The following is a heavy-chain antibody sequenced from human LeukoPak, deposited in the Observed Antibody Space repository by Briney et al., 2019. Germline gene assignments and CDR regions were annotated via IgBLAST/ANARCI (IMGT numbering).Heavy chain of an antibody. CDR3: ARAPITIFGVVMGYYMDV. Sequence: GSLRLSCAVSGFAFGSEAMSWVRQSPARGLEWVASISPGGGTTYYADYVKGRFIISRDNSNNTLFVQMNSLRSEDTAVYYCARAPITIFGVVMGYYMDVWGKGTTVTVSS. CDR1: GFAFGSEA. D-gene: IGHD3-3*01. J-gene: IGHJ6*03. CDR2: ISPGGGTT. V-gene: IGHV3-23*01.